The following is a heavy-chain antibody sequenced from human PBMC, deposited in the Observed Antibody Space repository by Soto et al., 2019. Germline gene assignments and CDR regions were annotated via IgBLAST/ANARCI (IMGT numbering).Heavy chain of an antibody. D-gene: IGHD1-1*01. CDR1: GFTFSSYG. CDR3: AKGEYSWNDVGKLDY. V-gene: IGHV3-30*18. Sequence: LRLSCAAPGFTFSSYGMHWVRQAPGKGLEWVAVISYDGSNKYYADSVKGRFTISRDNPKNTLYLQMNSLRAEDTAVYYCAKGEYSWNDVGKLDYWGQGTLVTVSS. J-gene: IGHJ4*02. CDR2: ISYDGSNK.